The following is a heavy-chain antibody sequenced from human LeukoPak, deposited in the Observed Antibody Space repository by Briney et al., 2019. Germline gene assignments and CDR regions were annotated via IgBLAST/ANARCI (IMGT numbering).Heavy chain of an antibody. CDR1: GGTFSSYA. J-gene: IGHJ4*02. CDR3: ARDSEHIVLTLYAMGY. D-gene: IGHD2-8*01. Sequence: GASVKVSCKASGGTFSSYAISWVRQAPGQGLEWMGIINPSGGSTSYAQKFQGRVTMTRDTSTSTVYMELSSLRSEDTAVYYCARDSEHIVLTLYAMGYWGQGTLVTVSS. V-gene: IGHV1-46*01. CDR2: INPSGGST.